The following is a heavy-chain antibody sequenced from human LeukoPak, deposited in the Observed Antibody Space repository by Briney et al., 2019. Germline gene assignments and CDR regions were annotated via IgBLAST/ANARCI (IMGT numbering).Heavy chain of an antibody. D-gene: IGHD6-19*01. V-gene: IGHV3-74*01. Sequence: GGSLRLSCVASGFTFSSHWMHWVRQAPGKGLVWVSRTYDDGSRINYADSVKGRLTISRDNAKNTLYLHLHSLRAEDTAVYYCARGHSSGYYTDYWGQGNLVTVSS. CDR1: GFTFSSHW. CDR2: TYDDGSRI. J-gene: IGHJ4*02. CDR3: ARGHSSGYYTDY.